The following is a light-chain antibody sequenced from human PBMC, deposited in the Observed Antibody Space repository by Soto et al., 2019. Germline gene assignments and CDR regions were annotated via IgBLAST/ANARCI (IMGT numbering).Light chain of an antibody. V-gene: IGLV2-14*01. CDR3: SSYTSSSTLKV. Sequence: QSALTQPASVSGSPGQSITISCTGTSSDVGGYNYVSWYQQHPGKAPKLMIYDVSNRPSGVSNRFSGSKSGNTASLTISGLQAEDEAEYYCSSYTSSSTLKVFGGGTKLTVL. J-gene: IGLJ2*01. CDR1: SSDVGGYNY. CDR2: DVS.